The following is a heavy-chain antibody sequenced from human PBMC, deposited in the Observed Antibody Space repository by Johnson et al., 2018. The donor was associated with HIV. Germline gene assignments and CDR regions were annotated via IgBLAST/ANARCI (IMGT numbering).Heavy chain of an antibody. CDR1: GLSFSNFG. CDR2: ISDDGTNK. J-gene: IGHJ3*02. Sequence: VQLVESGGGVVQPGKSLTLSCVGSGLSFSNFGIHWVRQAPGKGPEWVAVISDDGTNKYYADSVKGRFTISRDNAKNSLYLQMNSLRVEDTGVFYCAIHPWAQAAFDIWGQGTMVTVSS. V-gene: IGHV3-33*03. CDR3: AIHPWAQAAFDI.